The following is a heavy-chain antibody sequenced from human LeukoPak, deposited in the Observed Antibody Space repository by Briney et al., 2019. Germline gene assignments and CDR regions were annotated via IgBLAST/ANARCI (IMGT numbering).Heavy chain of an antibody. CDR1: GGSFSGYY. D-gene: IGHD3-10*01. Sequence: SETLSLTCAVYGGSFSGYYWSWIRQPPGKGLEWIGEINHSGSTNYNPSLKSRVTISVDTSKNQFSLKLSSVTAADTAVYYCARDLHMVRGVIYYYYYMDVWGKGTTVTVS. CDR3: ARDLHMVRGVIYYYYYMDV. CDR2: INHSGST. J-gene: IGHJ6*03. V-gene: IGHV4-34*01.